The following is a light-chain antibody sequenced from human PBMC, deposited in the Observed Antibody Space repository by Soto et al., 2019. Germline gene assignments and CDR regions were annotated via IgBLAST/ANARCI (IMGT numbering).Light chain of an antibody. CDR3: QQFGSSPYT. CDR1: QSISGSY. CDR2: GAT. V-gene: IGKV3-20*01. Sequence: EIVLTQSPGTLSLSPGKRATLFCRASQSISGSYLAWYQQMPGQAPRLLIYGATSRATGIPDRLSGSGSGTDFTLTISRLEPEDFAVYYCQQFGSSPYTFGQGTKLEIK. J-gene: IGKJ2*01.